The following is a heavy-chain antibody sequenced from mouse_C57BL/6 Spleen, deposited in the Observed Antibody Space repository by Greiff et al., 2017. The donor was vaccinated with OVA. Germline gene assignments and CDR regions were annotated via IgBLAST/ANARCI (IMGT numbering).Heavy chain of an antibody. CDR1: GYTFTDYY. V-gene: IGHV1-26*01. J-gene: IGHJ4*01. Sequence: EVQLQQSGPELVKPGASVKISCKASGYTFTDYYMHWVKQSHGKSLEWIGDINPNNGGTSYNQKFKGKATLTVDKSSSKAYMELRSLTSEDSAVYYCARRTDYYAMDYWGQGTSVTVSS. CDR3: ARRTDYYAMDY. CDR2: INPNNGGT.